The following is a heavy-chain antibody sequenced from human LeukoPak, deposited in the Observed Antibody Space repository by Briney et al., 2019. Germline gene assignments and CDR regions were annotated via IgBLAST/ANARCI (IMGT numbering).Heavy chain of an antibody. V-gene: IGHV4-31*03. Sequence: PSQTLSLTCTVSGGSISSGGYYWSWIRQHPGKGLEWIGYIYYSGSTYYNPSLKSRVTISVDRSKNQFSLKLSSVTAADTAVYYCARADPFSGSYPYYFDYWGQGTLVTVSS. J-gene: IGHJ4*02. CDR1: GGSISSGGYY. CDR2: IYYSGST. D-gene: IGHD1-26*01. CDR3: ARADPFSGSYPYYFDY.